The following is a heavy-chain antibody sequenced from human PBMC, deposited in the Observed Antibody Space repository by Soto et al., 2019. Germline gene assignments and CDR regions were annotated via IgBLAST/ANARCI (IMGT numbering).Heavy chain of an antibody. D-gene: IGHD6-19*01. CDR2: INSDGSST. CDR1: RFTFSTYW. Sequence: VQLVESGGGLVQPGGSRRLSCTASRFTFSTYWMHWVRQDPGKGLLWVSRINSDGSSTNYADSVKGRFTISRDNAKSTLWLQMNSLRAEDTAVYYCASAMGGTRNALNIWGQGTMVTVSS. J-gene: IGHJ3*02. CDR3: ASAMGGTRNALNI. V-gene: IGHV3-74*01.